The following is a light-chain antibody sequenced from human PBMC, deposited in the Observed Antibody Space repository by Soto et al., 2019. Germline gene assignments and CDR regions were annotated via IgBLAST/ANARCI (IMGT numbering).Light chain of an antibody. CDR2: DAS. V-gene: IGKV1-5*01. CDR1: QSIGNW. Sequence: DIQMTQSPSTLSASIGDRVIITCRASQSIGNWLAWYQQKPGKAPKLLISDASILESGVPPRFSGSGSGTEFTLTISSLQPDDFASYYCQQYNTYRTFGQGTKVEIK. CDR3: QQYNTYRT. J-gene: IGKJ1*01.